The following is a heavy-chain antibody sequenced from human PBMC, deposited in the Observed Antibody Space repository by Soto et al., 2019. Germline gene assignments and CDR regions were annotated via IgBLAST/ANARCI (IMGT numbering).Heavy chain of an antibody. CDR1: GFTFSSYS. J-gene: IGHJ6*02. CDR2: ISSSSSYI. V-gene: IGHV3-21*01. Sequence: PGGSLRLSCAASGFTFSSYSMNWVRQAPGKGLEWVSSISSSSSYIYYADSVKGRFTISRDNAKNSLYLQMNSLRAEDTAVYYCAREGCSSTSCILYYYYGMDVWGQGTTVTV. CDR3: AREGCSSTSCILYYYYGMDV. D-gene: IGHD2-2*01.